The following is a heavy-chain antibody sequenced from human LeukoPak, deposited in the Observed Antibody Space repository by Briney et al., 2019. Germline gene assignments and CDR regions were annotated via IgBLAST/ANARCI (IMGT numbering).Heavy chain of an antibody. D-gene: IGHD5-24*01. CDR3: SRDGEMATILDY. CDR2: IIPIFGTA. Sequence: EASVKVSCKASGGTFSSYAISWVRQAPGQGLEWMGRIIPIFGTANYAQKFQGRVTITTDESTSTAYMELSSRRSEDTAVYYCSRDGEMATILDYWGQGHLVTVSS. V-gene: IGHV1-69*05. CDR1: GGTFSSYA. J-gene: IGHJ4*02.